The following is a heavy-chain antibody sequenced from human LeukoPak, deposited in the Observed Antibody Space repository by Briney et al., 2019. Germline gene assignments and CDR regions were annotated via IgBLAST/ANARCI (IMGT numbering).Heavy chain of an antibody. D-gene: IGHD6-6*01. CDR1: GYSISSGYY. Sequence: SETLSLTCTVSGYSISSGYYWGWIRQPPGKGLEWIGSIYHSGSTYYNPSLKSRVTISVDTSKNQFSLKLSSVTAADTAVYYCARVLGAARHVDYWGQGTLATVSS. CDR3: ARVLGAARHVDY. J-gene: IGHJ4*02. CDR2: IYHSGST. V-gene: IGHV4-38-2*02.